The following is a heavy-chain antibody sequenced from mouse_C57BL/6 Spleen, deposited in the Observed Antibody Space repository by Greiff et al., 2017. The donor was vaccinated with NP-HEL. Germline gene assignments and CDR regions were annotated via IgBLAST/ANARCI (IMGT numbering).Heavy chain of an antibody. CDR1: GYTFTSYW. CDR3: ARLGLRRSWFDY. V-gene: IGHV1-69*01. Sequence: QVQLQQPGAELVMPGASVKLSCKASGYTFTSYWMHWVKQRPGQGLEWIGEIDPSDSYTNYNQKFKGKSTLTVDKSSSTAYMQLSSLTSEDSAVYYCARLGLRRSWFDYWGQGTTLTVSS. D-gene: IGHD2-4*01. CDR2: IDPSDSYT. J-gene: IGHJ2*01.